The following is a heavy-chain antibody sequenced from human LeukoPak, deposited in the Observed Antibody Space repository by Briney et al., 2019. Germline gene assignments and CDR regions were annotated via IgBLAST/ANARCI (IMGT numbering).Heavy chain of an antibody. D-gene: IGHD6-6*01. V-gene: IGHV1-2*02. CDR1: GYTFTGYY. CDR2: INPNSGGT. Sequence: AASVKVSCKASGYTFTGYYMHWVRQAPGQGLEWMGWINPNSGGTNYAQKFQGRVTMTRDTSISTAYMELSRLRSDDTAVYYCARDPKGSSSFDYWGQGTLVTVSS. J-gene: IGHJ4*02. CDR3: ARDPKGSSSFDY.